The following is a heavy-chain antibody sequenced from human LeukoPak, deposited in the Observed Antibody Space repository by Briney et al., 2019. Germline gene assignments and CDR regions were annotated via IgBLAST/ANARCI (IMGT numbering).Heavy chain of an antibody. CDR3: ARSYSGYIDY. D-gene: IGHD1-26*01. V-gene: IGHV6-1*01. J-gene: IGHJ4*02. Sequence: SQTLSLTCAISGDSVSSNSAAWNWIRLSPSRGLEWLGRTFLRSKWLYDYADSVKSRIIINADTSKNQFSLQLNSVTPEDTAVYYCARSYSGYIDYWGQGTLVTVSS. CDR1: GDSVSSNSAA. CDR2: TFLRSKWLY.